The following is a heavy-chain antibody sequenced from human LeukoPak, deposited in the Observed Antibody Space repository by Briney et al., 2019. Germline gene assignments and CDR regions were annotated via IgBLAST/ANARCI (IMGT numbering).Heavy chain of an antibody. D-gene: IGHD3-22*01. J-gene: IGHJ4*02. CDR2: INPSGGST. CDR3: ARDTYEISDYHIWGFDY. V-gene: IGHV1-46*01. CDR1: GYTFTSYY. Sequence: ASVKASCTASGYTFTSYYMHWVRQAPGQGLEWMGLINPSGGSTSYAQRFQGRVTVTRDMSTSTVYMELRSLRPEDTAVYYCARDTYEISDYHIWGFDYWGQGTLVSVSS.